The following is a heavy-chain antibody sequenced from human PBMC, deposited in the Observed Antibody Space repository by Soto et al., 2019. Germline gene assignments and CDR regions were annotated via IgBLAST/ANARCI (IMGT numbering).Heavy chain of an antibody. CDR2: ISSSSYI. D-gene: IGHD4-17*01. Sequence: GGSLRLSCAASGFTFSSYSMNWVRQAPGKGLEWVSSISSSSYIYYADAVKGRFTISRDNAKNSLYLQMNSLRAEDTAVCYCARERVNGYGANGAFDIWGQGTMVTVSS. CDR3: ARERVNGYGANGAFDI. CDR1: GFTFSSYS. J-gene: IGHJ3*02. V-gene: IGHV3-21*01.